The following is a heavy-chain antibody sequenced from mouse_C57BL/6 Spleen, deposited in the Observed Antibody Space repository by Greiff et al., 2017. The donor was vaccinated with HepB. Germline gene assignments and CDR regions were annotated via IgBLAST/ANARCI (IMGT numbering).Heavy chain of an antibody. CDR3: ARSLDWDGGNYFDY. CDR1: GYTFTDYN. Sequence: EVQLQQSGPELVKPVASVKIPCKASGYTFTDYNMDWVKQSHGKSLEWIGDINPNNGGTIYNQKFKGKATLTVDKSSSTAYMELRSLTSEDTAVYYCARSLDWDGGNYFDYWGQGATLTVSS. J-gene: IGHJ2*01. D-gene: IGHD4-1*01. CDR2: INPNNGGT. V-gene: IGHV1-18*01.